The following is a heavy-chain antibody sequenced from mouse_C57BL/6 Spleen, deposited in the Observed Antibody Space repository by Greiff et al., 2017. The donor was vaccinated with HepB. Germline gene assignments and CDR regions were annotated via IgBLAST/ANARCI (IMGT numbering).Heavy chain of an antibody. CDR1: GFNIKDYY. J-gene: IGHJ2*01. D-gene: IGHD2-3*01. Sequence: VQLQQSGAELVKPGASVKLSCTASGFNIKDYYMHWVKQRTEQGLEWIGRIDPEDGETKYDPKFKGKATITADTSSNTAYLQLSSLTSEDTAVYYCARHDGYYGVFDYWGQGTTLTVSS. CDR2: IDPEDGET. CDR3: ARHDGYYGVFDY. V-gene: IGHV14-2*01.